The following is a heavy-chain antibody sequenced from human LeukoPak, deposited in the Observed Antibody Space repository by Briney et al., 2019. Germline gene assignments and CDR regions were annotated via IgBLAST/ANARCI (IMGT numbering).Heavy chain of an antibody. J-gene: IGHJ3*02. V-gene: IGHV4-4*07. D-gene: IGHD1-26*01. Sequence: PSETLSLTCTVSGGSISSYYWSWIRQPAGKGLEWIGRMYLSGNTNYSPSLKSRVTMSPDTSKNQFSLKLSSVTAADTAVYYCARSGSYANDAFDIWGQGTMVTVSS. CDR2: MYLSGNT. CDR1: GGSISSYY. CDR3: ARSGSYANDAFDI.